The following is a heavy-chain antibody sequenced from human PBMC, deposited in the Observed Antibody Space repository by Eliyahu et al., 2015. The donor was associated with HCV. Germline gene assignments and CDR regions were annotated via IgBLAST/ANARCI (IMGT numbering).Heavy chain of an antibody. CDR1: GFXSPDPW. Sequence: EVQLVESGGGLVKPGGSLRLSCEASGFXSPDPWXRWVRRAPGXGLEWVGXIRSNMDGGXTNYAVVLKXRFIISRDDSKNVLYLQMNSLETEDSAVYYCTTSGSFNVNYYYGMDVWGQGTTVTVSS. D-gene: IGHD2/OR15-2a*01. CDR2: IRSNMDGGXT. J-gene: IGHJ6*02. V-gene: IGHV3-15*01. CDR3: TTSGSFNVNYYYGMDV.